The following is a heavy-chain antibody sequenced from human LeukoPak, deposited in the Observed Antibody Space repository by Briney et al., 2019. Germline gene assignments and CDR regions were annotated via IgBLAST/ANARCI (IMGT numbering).Heavy chain of an antibody. Sequence: GESLRLSCAASGFTVSSNYMSWVRQAPGKGLEWVSVIYSGGSTYYADSVKGRFTISRDNSKNTLYLQMNSLRAEDTAVYYCARVGTYYDFWSGDDAPYYFDYWGQGTLVTVSS. CDR1: GFTVSSNY. V-gene: IGHV3-53*01. CDR3: ARVGTYYDFWSGDDAPYYFDY. D-gene: IGHD3-3*01. CDR2: IYSGGST. J-gene: IGHJ4*02.